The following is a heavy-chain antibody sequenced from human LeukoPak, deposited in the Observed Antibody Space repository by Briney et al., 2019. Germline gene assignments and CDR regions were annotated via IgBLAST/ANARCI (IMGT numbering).Heavy chain of an antibody. CDR2: INPNSGGT. J-gene: IGHJ6*02. CDR3: ARSRWGRIAVAGSGYYYYGMDV. V-gene: IGHV1-2*02. D-gene: IGHD6-19*01. Sequence: ASVKVSCKASGYTFTGYYMHWVRQAPGQGLEWMGWINPNSGGTNYAQKFQGRVTMTRDTSISTAYMELSRLRSDDTAVYYCARSRWGRIAVAGSGYYYYGMDVWGQGTTVTVSS. CDR1: GYTFTGYY.